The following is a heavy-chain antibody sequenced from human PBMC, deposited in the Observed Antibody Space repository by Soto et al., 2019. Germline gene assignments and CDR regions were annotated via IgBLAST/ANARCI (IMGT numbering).Heavy chain of an antibody. J-gene: IGHJ4*02. CDR2: IYTRGSI. Sequence: SETLSLTCSVSGGSISNYYWSWIRQPAGKGLEWIGRIYTRGSINYNPSLKSRVTMSVDTSKNQFSLKLSSVTAADTAVYYCARQTTYSGSWHDYWGQGTLVTVS. CDR3: ARQTTYSGSWHDY. CDR1: GGSISNYY. V-gene: IGHV4-4*07. D-gene: IGHD6-13*01.